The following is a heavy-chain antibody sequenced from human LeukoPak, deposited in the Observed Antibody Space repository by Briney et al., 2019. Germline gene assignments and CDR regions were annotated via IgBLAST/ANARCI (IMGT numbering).Heavy chain of an antibody. CDR1: GFIFSSYS. Sequence: KAGGSLRLSCAVSGFIFSSYSMNWVRQAPGKGLEWVSSISTSSIYIYYADSVKGRFTISRDNAKNSLYLQMNGLRAEDTAVYYCARGQDAVVTSRDAFDIWGQGTMVTVSS. V-gene: IGHV3-21*01. D-gene: IGHD4-23*01. CDR3: ARGQDAVVTSRDAFDI. CDR2: ISTSSIYI. J-gene: IGHJ3*02.